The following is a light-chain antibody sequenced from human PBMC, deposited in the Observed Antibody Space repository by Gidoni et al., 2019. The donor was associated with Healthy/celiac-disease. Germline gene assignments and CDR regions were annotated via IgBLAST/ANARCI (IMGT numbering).Light chain of an antibody. CDR2: EGS. CDR1: SSDVGSYNL. V-gene: IGLV2-23*01. CDR3: CSYAGSSTWV. J-gene: IGLJ3*02. Sequence: SALTQPASVSGSAGQSITISCTGTSSDVGSYNLVSWYQQHPGKAPKLMIYEGSKRPSGVSNRFSGSKSGNSASLTISVLPAEDEADYYCCSYAGSSTWVFGGGTKLSVL.